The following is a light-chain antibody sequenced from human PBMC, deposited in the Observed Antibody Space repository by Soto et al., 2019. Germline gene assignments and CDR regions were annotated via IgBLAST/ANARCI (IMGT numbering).Light chain of an antibody. CDR2: DNN. CDR3: QSYDSSLSAFV. J-gene: IGLJ1*01. CDR1: SSNIGAGYD. Sequence: QSVLTQPPSVSGAPGQRVTISCTGSSSNIGAGYDVHWYRQLPETAPKLLIYDNNNRPSGFPDRFSGSKSGTSASLAITGLQAGDEADYYCQSYDSSLSAFVFGTGTKLTV. V-gene: IGLV1-40*01.